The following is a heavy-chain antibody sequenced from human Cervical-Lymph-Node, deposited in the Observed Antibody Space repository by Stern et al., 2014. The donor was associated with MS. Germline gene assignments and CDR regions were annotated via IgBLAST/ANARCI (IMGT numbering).Heavy chain of an antibody. V-gene: IGHV3-9*01. CDR2: ISGNSGNT. Sequence: EVHLVESGGGLVQPGRSLRLSCAASGFNFDDYVMHWVRQAPGKGLEWVSRISGNSGNTAYADSVKGRFTISRDNAKNSLYLQMNSLRAEDTALYYCAKDPTPRWNAGSATQYYYGMDVWGQGTTVTVSS. CDR3: AKDPTPRWNAGSATQYYYGMDV. J-gene: IGHJ6*02. D-gene: IGHD5-24*01. CDR1: GFNFDDYV.